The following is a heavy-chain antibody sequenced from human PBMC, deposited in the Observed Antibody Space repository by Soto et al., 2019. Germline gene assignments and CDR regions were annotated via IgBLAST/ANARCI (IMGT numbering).Heavy chain of an antibody. CDR1: GFTVSTYD. Sequence: PGGSLRLSCAASGFTVSTYDMHWVRHVTGKGLEWVSTLGAGGDTYFPDSVKGRFTTSRENAKNSLYLQMNSLGAGDTAVYYCARGTMVRGTLDPGISGPLDYWGQGTLVTVSS. D-gene: IGHD3-10*01. CDR2: LGAGGDT. CDR3: ARGTMVRGTLDPGISGPLDY. V-gene: IGHV3-13*01. J-gene: IGHJ4*02.